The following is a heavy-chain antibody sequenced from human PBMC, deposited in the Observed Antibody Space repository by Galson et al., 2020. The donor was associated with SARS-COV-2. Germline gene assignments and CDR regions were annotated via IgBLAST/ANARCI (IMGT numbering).Heavy chain of an antibody. CDR3: ARSLTIFAVVIIREYYFDC. CDR2: ITHDGSEK. J-gene: IGHJ4*02. D-gene: IGHD3-3*01. Sequence: GGSLRLSCAVSGFTFNNYAMHYVRQAPGKGLEWVAAITHDGSEKFYADSVRGRFTISRDNSENTLYLQMNSLTTEDTAVYYCARSLTIFAVVIIREYYFDCWGQGTLVTVSS. CDR1: GFTFNNYA. V-gene: IGHV3-30-3*01.